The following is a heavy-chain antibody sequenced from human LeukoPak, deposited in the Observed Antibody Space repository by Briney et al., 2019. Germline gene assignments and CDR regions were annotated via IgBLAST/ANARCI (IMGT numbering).Heavy chain of an antibody. CDR1: GGSISSGGYY. V-gene: IGHV4-31*03. D-gene: IGHD6-19*01. Sequence: PSETLSLTCTVSGGSISSGGYYWSWIRQHPGKGLEWIGYIYYSGSTYYNPSLKSRVTISVDTSKNQFSLKPSSVTAADTAVYYCARDLHSSGFFDYWGQGTLVTVSS. J-gene: IGHJ4*02. CDR2: IYYSGST. CDR3: ARDLHSSGFFDY.